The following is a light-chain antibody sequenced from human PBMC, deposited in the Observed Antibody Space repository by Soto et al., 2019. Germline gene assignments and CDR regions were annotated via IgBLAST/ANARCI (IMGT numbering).Light chain of an antibody. Sequence: DIQMTQSPSSLSASVADRVTITCRASQSIRRSLNWYQQKPGKAPKLLIYAASSLQSGVPSRFSGSGYGTDFTLTITSLRSEDFAIYYCQQSYSSPRTFGQGTKVDIK. CDR3: QQSYSSPRT. CDR1: QSIRRS. J-gene: IGKJ1*01. CDR2: AAS. V-gene: IGKV1-39*01.